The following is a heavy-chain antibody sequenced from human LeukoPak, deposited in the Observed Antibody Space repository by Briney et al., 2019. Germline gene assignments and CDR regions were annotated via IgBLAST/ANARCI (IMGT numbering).Heavy chain of an antibody. D-gene: IGHD1-26*01. J-gene: IGHJ3*02. Sequence: ASVKVSCKVSGYTLTELSMHWVRQAPGKGLEWMGGFDPEDGETIYAQKFQGRVTMTEDTSTDTAYMELSSLRSEDTAVYYCATWALGIVGAKGVDAFDIWGQGTMVTVSS. V-gene: IGHV1-24*01. CDR1: GYTLTELS. CDR3: ATWALGIVGAKGVDAFDI. CDR2: FDPEDGET.